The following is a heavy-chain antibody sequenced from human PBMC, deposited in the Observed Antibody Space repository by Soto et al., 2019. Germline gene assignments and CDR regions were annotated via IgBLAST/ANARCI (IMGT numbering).Heavy chain of an antibody. CDR2: IYHSGST. D-gene: IGHD6-6*01. Sequence: PSETLSLTCAVSGGSISSGGYSWSWIRQPPGKGLEWIGYIYHSGSTYYNPSLKSRVTISVDRSKNQFSLKLSSVTAADTAVYYCARGPLNYSSSFKAFDIWGQGTMVTV. J-gene: IGHJ3*02. CDR3: ARGPLNYSSSFKAFDI. CDR1: GGSISSGGYS. V-gene: IGHV4-30-2*01.